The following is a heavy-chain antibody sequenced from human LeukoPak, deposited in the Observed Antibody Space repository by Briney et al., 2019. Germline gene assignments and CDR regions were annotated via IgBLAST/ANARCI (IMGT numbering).Heavy chain of an antibody. D-gene: IGHD6-19*01. CDR3: ARLPGYSSGWSEDY. V-gene: IGHV1-69*04. J-gene: IGHJ4*02. CDR1: GGTFSSYA. Sequence: SVKVSCKASGGTFSSYAISWVRQAPGQGLEWMGRIIPIFGIANYAQKFQSRVTITADKSTSTAYMELSSLRSEDTAVYYCARLPGYSSGWSEDYWGQGTLVTVSS. CDR2: IIPIFGIA.